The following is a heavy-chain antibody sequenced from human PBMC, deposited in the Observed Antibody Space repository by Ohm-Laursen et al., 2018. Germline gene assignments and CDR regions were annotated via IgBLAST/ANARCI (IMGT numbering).Heavy chain of an antibody. D-gene: IGHD6-13*01. CDR1: GGSISSYY. V-gene: IGHV4-4*07. CDR2: IYSSGST. Sequence: SDTLSLTCSVSGGSISSYYWNWIRQPAGKGLEWIGRIYSSGSTNYNPSLKSRVTMSVDTSKNQFSLKLSSVTAADTAVYYCARMAYGYSSSSFDYWGQGTLVTVSS. J-gene: IGHJ4*02. CDR3: ARMAYGYSSSSFDY.